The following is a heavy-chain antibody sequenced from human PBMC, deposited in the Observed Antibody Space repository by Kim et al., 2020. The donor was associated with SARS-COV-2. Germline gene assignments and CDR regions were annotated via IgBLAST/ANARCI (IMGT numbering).Heavy chain of an antibody. CDR3: VRDGNHNWDLDY. J-gene: IGHJ4*02. CDR2: INQNLRDI. V-gene: IGHV3-21*05. Sequence: GGSLRLSCAASGFTFSSYPMNWVRQAPGKGLEWVSYINQNLRDIYYADSVEGRFTISRDNARNTLFLQMDALRDEDTALYYCVRDGNHNWDLDYWGQGTLVTVSS. CDR1: GFTFSSYP. D-gene: IGHD1-1*01.